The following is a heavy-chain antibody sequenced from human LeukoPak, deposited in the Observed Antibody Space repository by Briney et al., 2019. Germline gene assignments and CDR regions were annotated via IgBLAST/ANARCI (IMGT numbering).Heavy chain of an antibody. V-gene: IGHV1-8*01. J-gene: IGHJ6*02. Sequence: GASVKVSCKASGYTFTSYDISWVRQATGQGLEWMGWMNPNSGNTGYAQKFQGRVTMTRNTSISTAYMELSSLRSEDTAVYYCARGSGSYFFYYYYGMDVWGQGTTVTVSS. CDR3: ARGSGSYFFYYYYGMDV. CDR1: GYTFTSYD. CDR2: MNPNSGNT. D-gene: IGHD3-10*01.